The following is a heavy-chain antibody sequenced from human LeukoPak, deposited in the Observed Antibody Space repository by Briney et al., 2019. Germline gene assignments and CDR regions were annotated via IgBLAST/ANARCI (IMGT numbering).Heavy chain of an antibody. J-gene: IGHJ4*02. CDR3: ARAQAAAGNSLDY. Sequence: SSQTLSHTCTVSGGSISSGGYYWSWIRQHPGKGLEWIGYIYYSGSTYYNPSLKSRVTISVDTSKNQFSLKLSSVTAADTAVYYCARAQAAAGNSLDYWGQGTLVTVSS. CDR1: GGSISSGGYY. V-gene: IGHV4-31*03. D-gene: IGHD6-13*01. CDR2: IYYSGST.